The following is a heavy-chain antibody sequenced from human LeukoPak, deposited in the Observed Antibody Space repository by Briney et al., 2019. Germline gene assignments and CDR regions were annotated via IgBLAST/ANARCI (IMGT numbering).Heavy chain of an antibody. CDR3: TTGRFCSGGSCSSSFDF. D-gene: IGHD2-15*01. Sequence: GESLKISCKGSGYSFINYWIGWVRQTADKGLEWMGVMYPGNSDIGYSPSFQGQVTISVEKSINTAYLPWTSLKASDTAIPYCTTGRFCSGGSCSSSFDFWGQGTLLTGPS. CDR2: MYPGNSDI. J-gene: IGHJ4*02. CDR1: GYSFINYW. V-gene: IGHV5-51*01.